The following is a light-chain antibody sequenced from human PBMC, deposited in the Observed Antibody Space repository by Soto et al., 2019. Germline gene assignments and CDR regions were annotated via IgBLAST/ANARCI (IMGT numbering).Light chain of an antibody. CDR3: HQYYDWPWT. V-gene: IGKV3-15*01. CDR2: GAS. J-gene: IGKJ1*01. Sequence: EKVMTQSPGSLSVSPGERAALSCRASKSVGSNLAWYQRKPGQAPRLLIYGASTRATGIPSRFSGSGSGTEFTLSISSLQSEDFAVYYCHQYYDWPWTFGQGTTVEIK. CDR1: KSVGSN.